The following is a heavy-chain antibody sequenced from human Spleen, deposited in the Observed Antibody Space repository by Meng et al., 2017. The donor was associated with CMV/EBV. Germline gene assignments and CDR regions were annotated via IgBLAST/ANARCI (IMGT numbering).Heavy chain of an antibody. J-gene: IGHJ4*02. CDR3: ARNDYGEYYFDY. CDR2: IDSSSSYE. D-gene: IGHD4-17*01. Sequence: GEFLKISCAASGFTFSSYNMNWVRQAPGKGLEWVSCIDSSSSYEYYADPVKGRFTISRDNAKNSLYLQMNSLTDEDAAVCYCARNDYGEYYFDYWGQGTLVTVSS. CDR1: GFTFSSYN. V-gene: IGHV3-21*01.